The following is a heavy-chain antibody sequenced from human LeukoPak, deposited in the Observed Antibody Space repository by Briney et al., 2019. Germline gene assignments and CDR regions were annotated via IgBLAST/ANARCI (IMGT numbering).Heavy chain of an antibody. V-gene: IGHV1-2*02. D-gene: IGHD2-15*01. CDR2: INPNSGGT. J-gene: IGHJ5*02. CDR1: GYTFTGYY. CDR3: ATSLGGYCSGGSCYGWFDP. Sequence: ASVKVSCKASGYTFTGYYMHWVRQAPGQGLEWMGWINPNSGGTNYAQKFQGRVTVTRDTPISAAYMELSRLRSDDTAVYYCATSLGGYCSGGSCYGWFDPWGQGTLVTVSS.